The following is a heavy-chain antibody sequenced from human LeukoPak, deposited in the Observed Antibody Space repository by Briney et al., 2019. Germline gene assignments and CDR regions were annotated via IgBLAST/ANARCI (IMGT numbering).Heavy chain of an antibody. D-gene: IGHD1-26*01. CDR3: ARDLQVGASNYYYYGMDV. V-gene: IGHV1-2*02. CDR2: INPNNGGT. CDR1: GYTFTGYY. J-gene: IGHJ6*02. Sequence: ASVKVSCKASGYTFTGYYMHWVRQAPGQGLEWMGWINPNNGGTNYAQKFQGRVTMTRDTSISTAYMELSRLRSDDTAVYYCARDLQVGASNYYYYGMDVWGQGTTVTVSS.